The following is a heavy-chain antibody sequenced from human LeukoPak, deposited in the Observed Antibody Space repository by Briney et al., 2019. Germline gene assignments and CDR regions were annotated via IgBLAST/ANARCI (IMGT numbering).Heavy chain of an antibody. J-gene: IGHJ4*02. CDR1: GLTFSSHW. Sequence: PGGSLRLSCAASGLTFSSHWMHWVRQAPGKGLEWVSYISSSSSAIYYADSVKGRFTISRDNAKNSLYLQMNSLRDEDTAVYYCARDRVGYPKYYFDYWGQGTLVTVSS. V-gene: IGHV3-48*02. CDR3: ARDRVGYPKYYFDY. CDR2: ISSSSSAI. D-gene: IGHD5-12*01.